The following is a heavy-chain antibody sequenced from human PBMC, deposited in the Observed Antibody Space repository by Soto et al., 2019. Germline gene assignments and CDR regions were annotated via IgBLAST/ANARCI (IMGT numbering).Heavy chain of an antibody. V-gene: IGHV1-3*01. CDR1: GYTFTNYA. J-gene: IGHJ4*02. CDR3: ARGPGGPDGPGDY. Sequence: QVQLVQSGAEVKKPGASVKVSCKASGYTFTNYAMHWVRQAPGQRLEWMGWINAGNGNTKYSQKFQGRVNITRDTSASTAYMDLRSLRSEDTAVYYCARGPGGPDGPGDYWGQGTLVTVSS. D-gene: IGHD2-15*01. CDR2: INAGNGNT.